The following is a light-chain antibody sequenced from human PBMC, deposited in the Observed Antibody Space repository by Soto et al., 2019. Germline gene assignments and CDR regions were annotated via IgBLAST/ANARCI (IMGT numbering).Light chain of an antibody. CDR3: SSYTSSSIFYV. J-gene: IGLJ1*01. CDR2: DVS. CDR1: SSDVGGYNY. V-gene: IGLV2-14*01. Sequence: QSALTQPASVSGSPGQSITISCTGTSSDVGGYNYVSWYQQHPGKAPKLMNYDVSNRPSGVSNRFSGSKSGNTASLTISGLQAEDEADYYCSSYTSSSIFYVFGTGTKVTVL.